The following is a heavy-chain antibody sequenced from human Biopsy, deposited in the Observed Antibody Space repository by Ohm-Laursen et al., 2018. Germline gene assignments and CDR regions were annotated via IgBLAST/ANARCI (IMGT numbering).Heavy chain of an antibody. J-gene: IGHJ4*02. Sequence: GTLSLTWTVSGGSIGSFFWSWIRQPPGKGLEWIGYIYYSGNTNYNPSLRSRVTISVDRSKNQFSLELSSVTAADTAVYYCARVGAGAPSIDYFDYWGQGALVTVSS. CDR2: IYYSGNT. CDR3: ARVGAGAPSIDYFDY. D-gene: IGHD1-26*01. CDR1: GGSIGSFF. V-gene: IGHV4-59*01.